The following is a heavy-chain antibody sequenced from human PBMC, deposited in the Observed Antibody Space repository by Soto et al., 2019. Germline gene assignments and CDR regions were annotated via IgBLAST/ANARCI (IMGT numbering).Heavy chain of an antibody. CDR2: IIPIFGTA. Sequence: QVQLVQSGAEVKKPGSSVKVSCKASGGTFSSYAISWVRQAPGQGLEWMGGIIPIFGTANYAQKFQGRVTITADESTSTAFMELSRLRSEDTAVYYCARDRGRDGYKALIRYDAFDICGQGTMVTVSS. J-gene: IGHJ3*02. D-gene: IGHD5-12*01. CDR1: GGTFSSYA. CDR3: ARDRGRDGYKALIRYDAFDI. V-gene: IGHV1-69*01.